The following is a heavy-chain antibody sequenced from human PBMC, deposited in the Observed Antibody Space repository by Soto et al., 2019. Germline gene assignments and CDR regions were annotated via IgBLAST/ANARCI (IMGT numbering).Heavy chain of an antibody. Sequence: QVQLVQSGAEVKKPGASVTLSCKASGYIFAHYFIDWVRQAPGQGLEWMGGIIPAFGTAKYAQKFQGRVTITADKSTTTAYMELRTLTSDDTAVYYCARGLDQPPVGLYFDTWGQGTLVTVSS. CDR2: IIPAFGTA. D-gene: IGHD2-2*01. CDR1: GYIFAHYF. CDR3: ARGLDQPPVGLYFDT. V-gene: IGHV1-69*06. J-gene: IGHJ4*02.